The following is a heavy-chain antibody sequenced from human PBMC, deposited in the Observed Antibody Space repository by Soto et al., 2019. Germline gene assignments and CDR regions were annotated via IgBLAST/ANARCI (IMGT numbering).Heavy chain of an antibody. CDR3: ARDRVCSSDCFYCYHYGMDV. CDR2: INPSGGST. J-gene: IGHJ6*02. V-gene: IGHV1-46*01. D-gene: IGHD6-19*01. CDR1: GYTFTSYY. Sequence: ASVKVSCKASGYTFTSYYMHWVRQAPGQGLEWMGIINPSGGSTSYAQKFQGRVTMTRDTSTSTVYMELSSLRSDDTAVYFCARDRVCSSDCFYCYHYGMDVWGQGTTVTVSS.